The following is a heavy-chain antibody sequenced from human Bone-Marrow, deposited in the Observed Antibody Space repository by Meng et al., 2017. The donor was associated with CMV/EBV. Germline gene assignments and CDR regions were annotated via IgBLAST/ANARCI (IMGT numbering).Heavy chain of an antibody. CDR1: ENTFSGYY. J-gene: IGHJ4*02. D-gene: IGHD2-8*01. CDR3: ARVAHFTYGRLLDY. CDR2: INPHSGGT. Sequence: ASVKVSCKASENTFSGYYIHWVRQAPGQGLEWMGWINPHSGGTKYAQNFQGRVTMTRDTSTSTVYMELSSLRSEDTAVYYCARVAHFTYGRLLDYWGQGTLVTVSS. V-gene: IGHV1-2*02.